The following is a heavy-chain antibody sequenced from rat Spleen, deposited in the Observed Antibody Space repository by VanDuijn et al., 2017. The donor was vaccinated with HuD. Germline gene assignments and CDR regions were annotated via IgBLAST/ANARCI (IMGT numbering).Heavy chain of an antibody. D-gene: IGHD1-10*01. J-gene: IGHJ2*01. CDR2: IKAKSNNYAT. CDR3: AYNNYFDY. CDR1: GFTFSTAR. Sequence: EVQVLESGGGLVQPGNSLKLSCATSGFTFSTARMYWYRQFPEKRLEWVARIKAKSNNYATDYTESVKGRFTISRDDSKSSIYLQMNNLKEEDTAIYYCAYNNYFDYWGQGVMVTVSS. V-gene: IGHV6-6*01.